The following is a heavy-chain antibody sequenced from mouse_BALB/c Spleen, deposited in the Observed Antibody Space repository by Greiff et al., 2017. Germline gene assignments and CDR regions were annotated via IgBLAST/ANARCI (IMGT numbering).Heavy chain of an antibody. D-gene: IGHD2-3*01. Sequence: EVKVVESGGGLVKPGGSLKLSCAASGFTFSSYAMSWVRQTPEKRLEWVATISSGGSYTYYPDSVKGRFTISRDNAKNTLYLQMSSLRSEDTAMYYCAGAGSDGYSFAYWGQGTLVTVSA. J-gene: IGHJ3*01. CDR1: GFTFSSYA. CDR3: AGAGSDGYSFAY. CDR2: ISSGGSYT. V-gene: IGHV5-9-3*01.